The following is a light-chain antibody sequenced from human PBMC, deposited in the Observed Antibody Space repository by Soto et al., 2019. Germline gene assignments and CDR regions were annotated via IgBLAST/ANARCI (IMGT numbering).Light chain of an antibody. J-gene: IGKJ4*02. CDR1: QDISRW. CDR3: QKADTFPLA. CDR2: AAS. V-gene: IGKV1-12*01. Sequence: DIQMTQSPSSVSAYVGESVTITCRASQDISRWLAWYQQKPGKAPRLLIYAASTLESGVPSRFRGSGSGTLFTLTITSLLPEDFATYYCQKADTFPLAFGGGTKLEI.